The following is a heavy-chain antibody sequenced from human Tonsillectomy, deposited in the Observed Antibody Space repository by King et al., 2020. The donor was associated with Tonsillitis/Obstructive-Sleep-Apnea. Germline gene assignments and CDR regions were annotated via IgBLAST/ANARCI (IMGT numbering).Heavy chain of an antibody. J-gene: IGHJ3*02. CDR3: AREILVTTVTGDAFDI. V-gene: IGHV4-34*01. CDR2: INHSGST. Sequence: VQLQQWGAGLLKPSETLSLTCAVYGGSFSGNYWSWIRQPPGKGLEWIGEINHSGSTNYNPALKSLVTVSLDTSKNQFSLKLSSVTAADTAVYYCAREILVTTVTGDAFDIWGQGTMVTVSS. D-gene: IGHD4-17*01. CDR1: GGSFSGNY.